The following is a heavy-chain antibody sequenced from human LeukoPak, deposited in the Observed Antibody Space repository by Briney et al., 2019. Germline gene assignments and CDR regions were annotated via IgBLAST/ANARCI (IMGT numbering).Heavy chain of an antibody. J-gene: IGHJ6*04. CDR3: ARDRGMVDV. CDR2: ISGSSDII. CDR1: GFAFSSSS. V-gene: IGHV3-48*01. D-gene: IGHD2-8*01. Sequence: GGSLRLSCEASGFAFSSSSVNWVRQAPGKGLEWVSYISGSSDIIYYTDSVKGRFTISRDNAKNSLYLQMNSLRAEDTAVYYCARDRGMVDVWGKGTTVTVSS.